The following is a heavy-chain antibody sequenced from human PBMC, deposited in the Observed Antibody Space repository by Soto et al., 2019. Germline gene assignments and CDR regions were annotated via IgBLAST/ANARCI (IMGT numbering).Heavy chain of an antibody. J-gene: IGHJ4*02. V-gene: IGHV4-4*02. Sequence: SETLSLTCVVTGDSISSSNWWGWVRQPPGKGLEWIGEIYPSGSTNYTPSLKSRVTISLDKSKNQFSLNLSYVTAADTAVYFCARKGRGLGSFVFDYWGQGTLVTVS. CDR2: IYPSGST. CDR1: GDSISSSNW. CDR3: ARKGRGLGSFVFDY. D-gene: IGHD3-10*01.